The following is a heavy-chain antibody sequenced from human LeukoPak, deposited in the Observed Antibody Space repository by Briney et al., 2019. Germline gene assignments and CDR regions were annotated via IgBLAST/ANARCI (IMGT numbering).Heavy chain of an antibody. D-gene: IGHD6-6*01. CDR1: GGSISSYY. J-gene: IGHJ6*02. CDR2: IYYSGST. Sequence: SETLSLTCTVSGGSISSYYWSWIRQPPGKGLEWIGYIYYSGSTNYNPSLKSRVTISVDTSKNQFSLKLSSVTAADTAVYYCARGGVPHSSSPDYYYGMDVWGQGTTVTVSS. V-gene: IGHV4-59*01. CDR3: ARGGVPHSSSPDYYYGMDV.